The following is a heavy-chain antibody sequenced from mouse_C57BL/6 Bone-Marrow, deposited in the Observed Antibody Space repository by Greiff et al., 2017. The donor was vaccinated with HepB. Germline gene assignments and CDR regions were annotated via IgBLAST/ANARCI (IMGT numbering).Heavy chain of an antibody. CDR3: ARSIYSNYEAY. J-gene: IGHJ3*01. CDR2: INPYNGGT. V-gene: IGHV1-19*01. Sequence: EVKLMESGPVLVKPGASVKMSCKASGYTFTDYYMNWVKQSHGKSLEWIGVINPYNGGTSYNQKFKGKATLTVDKSSSTAYMELNSLTSEDSAVYYCARSIYSNYEAYWGQGTLVTVSA. D-gene: IGHD2-5*01. CDR1: GYTFTDYY.